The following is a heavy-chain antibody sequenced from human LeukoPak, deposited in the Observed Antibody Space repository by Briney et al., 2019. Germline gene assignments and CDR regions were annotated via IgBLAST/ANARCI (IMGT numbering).Heavy chain of an antibody. V-gene: IGHV3-23*01. CDR2: ISGSGGST. CDR1: GFTFSSYA. Sequence: PGGSLRLSCAASGFTFSSYAMSWVRQAPGKGLEWVSAISGSGGSTYYADSVKGRFTISRDNSKNTLYLQMNSLRAEDTAVYYCAKARLRRGYSGYDRFLLHYWGQGTPVTVSS. J-gene: IGHJ4*02. D-gene: IGHD5-12*01. CDR3: AKARLRRGYSGYDRFLLHY.